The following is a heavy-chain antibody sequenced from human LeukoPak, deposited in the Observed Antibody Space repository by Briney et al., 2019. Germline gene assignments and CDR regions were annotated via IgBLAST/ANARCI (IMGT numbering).Heavy chain of an antibody. V-gene: IGHV4-61*02. J-gene: IGHJ4*02. D-gene: IGHD3-22*01. CDR2: IYTSGST. Sequence: SQTLSLTCTVSGGSISSGNYYWSWIRQPAGRGLEWIGRIYTSGSTNYNPSLKSRVTISIDTSKNQFSLRLSSVTAADTAVYYCARASYSYDINGWVPFDYWGQGTLVTVSS. CDR3: ARASYSYDINGWVPFDY. CDR1: GGSISSGNYY.